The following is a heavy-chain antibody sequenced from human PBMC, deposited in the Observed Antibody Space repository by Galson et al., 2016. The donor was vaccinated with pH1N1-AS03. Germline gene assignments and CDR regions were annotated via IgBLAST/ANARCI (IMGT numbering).Heavy chain of an antibody. D-gene: IGHD3-16*01. CDR3: ARGEMIGDDS. CDR2: IKQDGSET. J-gene: IGHJ4*02. Sequence: SLRLSCAASGLEFSYFWMTWVRQAPGKGPEWVANIKQDGSETHYVDSVKGRFTISRDNAKNSLYLQMNSLRVEDTALYYCARGEMIGDDSWGQGTLVTVPS. CDR1: GLEFSYFW. V-gene: IGHV3-7*01.